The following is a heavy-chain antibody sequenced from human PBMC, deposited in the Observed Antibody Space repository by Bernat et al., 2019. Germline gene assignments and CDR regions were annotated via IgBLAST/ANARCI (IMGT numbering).Heavy chain of an antibody. V-gene: IGHV4-38-2*01. CDR3: ARGGNYVWGSYRSPRGYNWFDP. Sequence: QVQLQESGPGLVKPSETLSLTCAVSGYSISSGYYWGWIRQPPGKGLEWIGSIYHSGSTYYNPSLKSRVTISVDTSKNQFSLKLSSGTAADTAVYYWARGGNYVWGSYRSPRGYNWFDPWGQGTLVTVSS. CDR2: IYHSGST. J-gene: IGHJ5*02. CDR1: GYSISSGYY. D-gene: IGHD3-16*02.